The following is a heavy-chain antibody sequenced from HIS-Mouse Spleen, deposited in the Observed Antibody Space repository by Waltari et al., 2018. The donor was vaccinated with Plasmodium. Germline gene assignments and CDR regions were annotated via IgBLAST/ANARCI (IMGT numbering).Heavy chain of an antibody. D-gene: IGHD1-26*01. CDR3: ARRGGSYYYFDY. V-gene: IGHV4-39*01. CDR2: IDYSGST. CDR1: GGSISSSSYY. J-gene: IGHJ4*02. Sequence: QLQLQESGPGLVKPSETLSLTCTVSGGSISSSSYYWGWIRQPPGKGLEWIGSIDYSGSTHYHPSLKSRVTISVDTSKNQFSLKLSSVTAADTAVYYCARRGGSYYYFDYWGQGTLVTVSS.